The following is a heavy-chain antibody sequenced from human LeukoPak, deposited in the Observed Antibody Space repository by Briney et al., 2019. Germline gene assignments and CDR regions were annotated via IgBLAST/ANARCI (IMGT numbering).Heavy chain of an antibody. D-gene: IGHD2-15*01. Sequence: SQTLSLTCAISGDSVSSNSAAWNWLRQSPSRGLEWLGRTYYRSSWYNDYAVSVKSRISINSDTSKNQFSLQLNSVTPEDTAVYYCARGRSWPLDYWGQGTLVAVSS. CDR1: GDSVSSNSAA. CDR3: ARGRSWPLDY. V-gene: IGHV6-1*01. CDR2: TYYRSSWYN. J-gene: IGHJ4*02.